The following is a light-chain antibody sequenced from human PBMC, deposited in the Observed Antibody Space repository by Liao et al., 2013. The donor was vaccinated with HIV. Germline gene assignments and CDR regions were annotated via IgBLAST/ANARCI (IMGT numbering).Light chain of an antibody. Sequence: SYELTQPPSVSVSPGQTASITCSGDKLGDKYACWYQQKPGQSPVLVIYQDNKRPSGIPERFSGSNSGNTATLTISGTQAMDEADYYCQAWDSNTIWVFGGGTKLTVL. J-gene: IGLJ3*02. CDR3: QAWDSNTIWV. V-gene: IGLV3-1*01. CDR2: QDN. CDR1: KLGDKY.